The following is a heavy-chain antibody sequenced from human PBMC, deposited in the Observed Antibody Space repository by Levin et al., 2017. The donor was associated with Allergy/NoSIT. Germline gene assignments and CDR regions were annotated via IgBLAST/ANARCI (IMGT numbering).Heavy chain of an antibody. CDR2: IYYNGLT. V-gene: IGHV4-59*01. D-gene: IGHD6-13*01. Sequence: SQTLSLTCTVSGASITSFYWSWIRQPPGKGLEWIGYIYYNGLTNYNPSLSGRVTVSVAASKTQFSLELTSVTAADTAVYYCVRGRALARPSYYFDSWGQGKLVTVSS. J-gene: IGHJ4*02. CDR3: VRGRALARPSYYFDS. CDR1: GASITSFY.